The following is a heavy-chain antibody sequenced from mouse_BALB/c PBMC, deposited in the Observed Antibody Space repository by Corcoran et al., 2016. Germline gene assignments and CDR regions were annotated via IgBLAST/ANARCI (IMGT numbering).Heavy chain of an antibody. V-gene: IGHV1S136*01. CDR2: INPYNDGT. D-gene: IGHD1-1*01. CDR1: GYTFTSYV. CDR3: ESHYYGSSHYARDY. Sequence: EVQLQQSGPELVKPGASVKMSCKASGYTFTSYVMHWVKQKPGQGLEWIGYINPYNDGTKYNEKFKGKTTLTSDTTSSTAYMELSSLTSEDSAVYYCESHYYGSSHYARDYWGEGTSVTVSS. J-gene: IGHJ4*01.